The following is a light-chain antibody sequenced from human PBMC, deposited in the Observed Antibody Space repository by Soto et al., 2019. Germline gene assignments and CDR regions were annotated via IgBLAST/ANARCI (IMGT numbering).Light chain of an antibody. J-gene: IGKJ4*01. V-gene: IGKV1-27*01. CDR2: AAS. Sequence: DIQLTQSPSSLSASVGDSVTITCRPSQDIGHYVAWYQQKPGERPKLLMYAASTLQSGVPTRFSGSRSGTDFKLTIYSLLPEDVATYDCEKYHFASLSSGGGTKVEI. CDR1: QDIGHY. CDR3: EKYHFASLS.